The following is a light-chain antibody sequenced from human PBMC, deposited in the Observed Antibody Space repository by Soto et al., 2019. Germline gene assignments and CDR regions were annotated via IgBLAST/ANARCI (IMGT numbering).Light chain of an antibody. CDR1: SSDVGSYNL. Sequence: QSALTQPASVSGSPGQSITISCTGTSSDVGSYNLVSWYQQHPGKAPKLMIYDVSKRPSGVSNRFSGSKSGNTASLTISGLEAEDEADYYCCSYAGSSTCVFGGGTKLTVL. J-gene: IGLJ2*01. CDR3: CSYAGSSTCV. V-gene: IGLV2-23*02. CDR2: DVS.